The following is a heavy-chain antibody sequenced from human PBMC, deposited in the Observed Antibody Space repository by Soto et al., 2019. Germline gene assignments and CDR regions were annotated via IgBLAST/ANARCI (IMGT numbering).Heavy chain of an antibody. CDR2: IYYSGST. Sequence: SETLSLTCTVSGGSISSSSYYWGWIRQPPGKGLEWIGSIYYSGSTYYNPSLKSRVTISVDTSKNQFSLKLSSGTAAEPAVYYCARLPSGYYDSSGYYSNHYYYYGMDVWGQGTTVTVSS. D-gene: IGHD3-22*01. V-gene: IGHV4-39*01. J-gene: IGHJ6*02. CDR3: ARLPSGYYDSSGYYSNHYYYYGMDV. CDR1: GGSISSSSYY.